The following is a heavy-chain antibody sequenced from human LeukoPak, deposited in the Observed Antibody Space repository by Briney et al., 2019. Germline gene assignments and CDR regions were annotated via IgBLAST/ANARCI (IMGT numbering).Heavy chain of an antibody. D-gene: IGHD3-10*01. CDR1: GVSISSGGYY. J-gene: IGHJ4*02. V-gene: IGHV4-31*03. CDR2: IYYSGST. Sequence: SETLSLTRTVSGVSISSGGYYWSWIRQHPGKGLEWIGYIYYSGSTSYNPSLKSRVSISVDTSKSQFSLMLTSVTAADTAVYYCARGPGSGSYYPSGFDYWGQGTLVTVSS. CDR3: ARGPGSGSYYPSGFDY.